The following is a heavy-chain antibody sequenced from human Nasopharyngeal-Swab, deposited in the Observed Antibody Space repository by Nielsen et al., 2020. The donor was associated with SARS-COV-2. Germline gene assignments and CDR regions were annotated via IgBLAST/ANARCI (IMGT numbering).Heavy chain of an antibody. CDR2: INPNSGGR. D-gene: IGHD3-10*01. CDR1: GYTSTGYY. CDR3: VSSLWFGESYFDS. V-gene: IGHV1-2*02. J-gene: IGHJ4*02. Sequence: ASVKVSCKASGYTSTGYYIHWVRQAPGQGLEWMGWINPNSGGRQFAQKFQDRVTMTRDTWDTSSSTVYMDLSRLRSDDTAVYYCVSSLWFGESYFDSWGQGTTVTVSS.